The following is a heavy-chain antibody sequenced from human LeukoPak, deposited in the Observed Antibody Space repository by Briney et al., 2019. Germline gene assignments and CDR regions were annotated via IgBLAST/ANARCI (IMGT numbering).Heavy chain of an antibody. Sequence: PSETLSLTCGVSGGSFSGFYWSWIRQSPGQGLEWIGQINHYGTTNYNPSLKSRVTISVDTSKNEFSLKVTSVTAADTAVYYCAGNWHFHTQTDYWGEGTLVTVSS. V-gene: IGHV4-34*01. CDR3: AGNWHFHTQTDY. D-gene: IGHD1-1*01. CDR1: GGSFSGFY. CDR2: INHYGTT. J-gene: IGHJ4*02.